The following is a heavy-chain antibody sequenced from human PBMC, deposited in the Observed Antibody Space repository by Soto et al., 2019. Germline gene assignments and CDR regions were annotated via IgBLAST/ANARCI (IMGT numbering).Heavy chain of an antibody. CDR1: GFTFSSYA. CDR3: ARQYYDILTGYSHFDY. J-gene: IGHJ4*02. D-gene: IGHD3-9*01. V-gene: IGHV3-30-3*01. CDR2: ISYDGSNK. Sequence: LRLSCAASGFTFSSYAMHWVRQAPGKGLEWVAVISYDGSNKYYADSVKGRFTISRDNSKNTLYLQMNSLRAEDTAVYYCARQYYDILTGYSHFDYWGQGTLVTVSS.